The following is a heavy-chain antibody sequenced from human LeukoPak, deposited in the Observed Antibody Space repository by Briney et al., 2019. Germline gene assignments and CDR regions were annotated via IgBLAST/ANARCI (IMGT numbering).Heavy chain of an antibody. CDR2: IKRDGSEK. CDR3: ARSNWYFDL. CDR1: GFTFSSYS. Sequence: GGSLRLSCAASGFTFSSYSMNWVRQAPGKGLEWVASIKRDGSEKNYVDSVRGRFTISRDNAKNSLYLQMNSLRAEDTAVYYCARSNWYFDLWGRGTLLTVSS. V-gene: IGHV3-7*01. J-gene: IGHJ2*01.